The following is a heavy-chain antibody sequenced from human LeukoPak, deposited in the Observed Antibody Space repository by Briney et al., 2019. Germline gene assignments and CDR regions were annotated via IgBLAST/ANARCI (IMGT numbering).Heavy chain of an antibody. CDR3: ARGRSKDY. CDR1: GFTFSGYW. V-gene: IGHV3-7*04. J-gene: IGHJ4*02. D-gene: IGHD3-10*01. CDR2: IKYDGSEK. Sequence: GGSLRLSCAGSGFTFSGYWMSRVRQAPGKGLEWVANIKYDGSEKYYVDSVKGRFTISRDNAKNSLYLQMNSLRVEDTAVYYCARGRSKDYWGQGTLVTVSS.